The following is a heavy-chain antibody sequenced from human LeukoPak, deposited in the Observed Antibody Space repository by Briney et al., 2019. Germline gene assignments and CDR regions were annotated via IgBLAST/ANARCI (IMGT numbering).Heavy chain of an antibody. CDR2: INPSGGST. J-gene: IGHJ4*02. V-gene: IGHV1-46*01. Sequence: ASVKVSCRASGYTFTGYYMHWVRQAPGQGLEWMGIINPSGGSTSYAQKFQGRVTITADESTSTAYMELSSLRSEDTAVYYCAGEIAAAGFDYWGQGTLVTVSS. CDR3: AGEIAAAGFDY. D-gene: IGHD6-13*01. CDR1: GYTFTGYY.